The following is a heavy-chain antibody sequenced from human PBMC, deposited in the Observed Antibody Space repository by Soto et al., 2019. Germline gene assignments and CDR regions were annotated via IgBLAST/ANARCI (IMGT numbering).Heavy chain of an antibody. V-gene: IGHV3-23*01. Sequence: GGSLRLSCAASGFTFSSYAMSWVRQAPGKGLEWVSAISGRGGSTYYAGPGKGRFTISRDNSKNPLYRQRTGLRAEDTAVYYCAKDPYYGSGSYYNPNWFDPWGQGTLVTVSS. J-gene: IGHJ5*02. CDR3: AKDPYYGSGSYYNPNWFDP. CDR2: ISGRGGST. D-gene: IGHD3-10*01. CDR1: GFTFSSYA.